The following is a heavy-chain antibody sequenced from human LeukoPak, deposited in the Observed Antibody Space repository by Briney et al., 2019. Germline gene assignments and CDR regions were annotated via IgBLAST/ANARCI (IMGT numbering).Heavy chain of an antibody. J-gene: IGHJ4*02. D-gene: IGHD2-2*01. V-gene: IGHV3-74*01. CDR1: GFTFSNHW. CDR2: INGDGSKT. CDR3: ARDRGSTEFDY. Sequence: GGSLRLSCGASGFTFSNHWMHWVRQVPGKGLVWVSRINGDGSKTSYADSVKGRFTISRDNAKNTVYLQMNSLRAEDTALYYCARDRGSTEFDYWGQGTLVTVSS.